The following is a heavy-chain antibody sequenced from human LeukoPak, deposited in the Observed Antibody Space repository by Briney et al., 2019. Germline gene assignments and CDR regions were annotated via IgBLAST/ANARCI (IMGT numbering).Heavy chain of an antibody. D-gene: IGHD3-22*01. CDR3: ARGGLYYYDSSGYYYPHFDY. CDR2: ISYDGSDK. V-gene: IGHV3-30-3*01. Sequence: GGSLRLSCAASGFTFSCYVIHWVRQAPGNGLEWVAHISYDGSDKYYADSVKGRFTISRDNSKNTLYLQMNSLRAEDTAVYYCARGGLYYYDSSGYYYPHFDYWGQGTLVTVSS. CDR1: GFTFSCYV. J-gene: IGHJ4*02.